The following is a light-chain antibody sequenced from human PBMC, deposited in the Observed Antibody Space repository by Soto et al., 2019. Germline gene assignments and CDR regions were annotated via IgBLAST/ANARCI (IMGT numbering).Light chain of an antibody. V-gene: IGLV1-44*01. CDR1: SSNIGENA. Sequence: QSVLIQPPSASGTPGQRVTIPCSGSSSNIGENAVTWYQQLPGTAPKVLIYSDDQRPSGVPDRFSASKSGTSASLAISGLQSEDAADYYCAAWDDNLDGWMFGGGTKLTVL. CDR3: AAWDDNLDGWM. CDR2: SDD. J-gene: IGLJ3*02.